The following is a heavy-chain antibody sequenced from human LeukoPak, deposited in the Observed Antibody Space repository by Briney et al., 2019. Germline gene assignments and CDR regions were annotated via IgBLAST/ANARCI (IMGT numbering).Heavy chain of an antibody. J-gene: IGHJ4*02. V-gene: IGHV3-11*01. Sequence: LSLTCTVSGGSISSSSYYWGWIRQPPGKGLEWVSYISSSGSTIYYADSVKGRFTISRDNAKNSLYLQMNSLRAEDTAVYYCAREYGSGSYYTNGFDYWGQGTLVTVSS. D-gene: IGHD3-10*01. CDR1: GGSISSSSYY. CDR2: ISSSGSTI. CDR3: AREYGSGSYYTNGFDY.